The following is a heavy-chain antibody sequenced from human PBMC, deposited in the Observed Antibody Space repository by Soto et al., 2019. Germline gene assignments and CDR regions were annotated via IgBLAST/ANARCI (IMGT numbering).Heavy chain of an antibody. CDR1: GGSISSYY. CDR3: AGLRYFDPYYFDY. J-gene: IGHJ4*02. V-gene: IGHV4-59*08. Sequence: ASETLSLTCTVSGGSISSYYWSWIRQPPGKGLEWIGYIYYSGSTNYNPSLKSRVTISVDTSRNQFSLKLSSVTAADTAVYYCAGLRYFDPYYFDYWGQGTLVTVSP. CDR2: IYYSGST. D-gene: IGHD3-9*01.